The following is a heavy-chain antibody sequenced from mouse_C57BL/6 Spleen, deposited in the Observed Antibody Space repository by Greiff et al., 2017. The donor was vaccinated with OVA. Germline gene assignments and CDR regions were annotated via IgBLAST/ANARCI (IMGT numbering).Heavy chain of an antibody. CDR1: GYTFTSYW. V-gene: IGHV1-74*01. D-gene: IGHD2-5*01. J-gene: IGHJ3*01. Sequence: QVQLQQPGAELVKPGASVKVSCKASGYTFTSYWMHWVKQRPGQGLEWIGRIHPSDSDTNYNQKFKGKATLTVDKSSSPAYMQLSSLTSEDSAVYCCAVYYSNYVLAYWGQGTLVTVSA. CDR3: AVYYSNYVLAY. CDR2: IHPSDSDT.